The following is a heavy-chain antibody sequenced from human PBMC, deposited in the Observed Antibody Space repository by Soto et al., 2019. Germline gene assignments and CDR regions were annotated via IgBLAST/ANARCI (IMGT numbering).Heavy chain of an antibody. CDR1: GFSLSNARMG. V-gene: IGHV2-26*01. J-gene: IGHJ6*02. CDR3: ARTYYDILTGYPYYYYYGMDV. D-gene: IGHD3-9*01. CDR2: IFSNDEK. Sequence: SGPTLVNPTETLTLTCTVSGFSLSNARMGVSWIRQPPGKALEWLAHIFSNDEKSYSTSLKSRLTISKDTSKSQVALTMTNMDPVDTATYYCARTYYDILTGYPYYYYYGMDVWGQETTVTVSS.